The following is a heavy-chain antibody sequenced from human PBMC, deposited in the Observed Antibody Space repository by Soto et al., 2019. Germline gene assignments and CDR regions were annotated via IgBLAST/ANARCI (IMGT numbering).Heavy chain of an antibody. CDR3: ARAAISSSWPYYYYMDV. D-gene: IGHD6-13*01. CDR2: MNPNSGNT. J-gene: IGHJ6*03. CDR1: GYTFTRYD. V-gene: IGHV1-8*01. Sequence: ASVKVSCKASGYTFTRYDINWVRQATGQGLEWMGWMNPNSGNTGYAQKFQGRVTMTRNTSISTAYMELSSLRSEDTAVYYCARAAISSSWPYYYYMDVWGKGTTVTVSS.